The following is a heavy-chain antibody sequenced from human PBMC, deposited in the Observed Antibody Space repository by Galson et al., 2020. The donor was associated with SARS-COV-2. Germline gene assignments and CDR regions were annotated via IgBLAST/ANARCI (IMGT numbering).Heavy chain of an antibody. Sequence: ASVKVSCKASGYTFTSYGISWVRQAPGQGLEWMGWISAYNGNTNYAQKLQGRVTTTTDTSTSTAYMELRSLRSDDTAVYYCAKLGWIGGAGVFPNYFDNWGQGNLVAVSS. CDR1: GYTFTSYG. V-gene: IGHV1-18*04. CDR3: AKLGWIGGAGVFPNYFDN. J-gene: IGHJ4*02. CDR2: ISAYNGNT. D-gene: IGHD6-13*01.